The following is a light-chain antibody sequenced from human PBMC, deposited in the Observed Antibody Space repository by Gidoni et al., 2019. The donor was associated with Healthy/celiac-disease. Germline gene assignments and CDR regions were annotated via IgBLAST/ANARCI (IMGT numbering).Light chain of an antibody. V-gene: IGLV2-14*01. J-gene: IGLJ1*01. CDR3: SSYTSSSTRV. Sequence: TISCTGTSSDVGGYNYVSWYQQHPGKAPKLMIYEVSNRPSGVSNRFSGSKSGNTASLTISGLQAEDEADYYCSSYTSSSTRVFGTGTKVTVL. CDR1: SSDVGGYNY. CDR2: EVS.